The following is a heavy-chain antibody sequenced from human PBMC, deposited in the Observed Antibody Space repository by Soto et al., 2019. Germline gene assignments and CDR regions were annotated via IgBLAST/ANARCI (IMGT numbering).Heavy chain of an antibody. J-gene: IGHJ4*02. Sequence: PGGSLRLSCAASGFTFSSYAMSWVRQAPGKGLEWVSAISGSGGSTYYADSVKGRLTISRDNSKNSLYLQMNSLRAEDTAVYYCAKDKAAAGKARGYYFVFWGQGTLVTVSS. D-gene: IGHD6-13*01. CDR2: ISGSGGST. CDR3: AKDKAAAGKARGYYFVF. V-gene: IGHV3-23*01. CDR1: GFTFSSYA.